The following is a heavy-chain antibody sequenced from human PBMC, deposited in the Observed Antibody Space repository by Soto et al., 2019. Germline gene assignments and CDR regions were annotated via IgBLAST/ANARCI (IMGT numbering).Heavy chain of an antibody. V-gene: IGHV3-30*18. CDR3: AKPIKSGQWLALDY. Sequence: PVGSLRLSCAASGFTFSSYGMHWVRQAPGKGLEWVAVISYDGSNKYYADSVKGRFTISRDNSKNTLYLQMNSLRAEDTAVYYCAKPIKSGQWLALDYWGQGTLVTVSS. J-gene: IGHJ4*02. D-gene: IGHD6-19*01. CDR2: ISYDGSNK. CDR1: GFTFSSYG.